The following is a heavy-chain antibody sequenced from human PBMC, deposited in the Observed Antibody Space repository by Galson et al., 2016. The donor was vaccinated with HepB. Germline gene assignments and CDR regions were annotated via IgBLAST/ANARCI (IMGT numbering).Heavy chain of an antibody. V-gene: IGHV1-69*13. CDR3: TRGLREDPPDQ. CDR2: IIPTFDST. D-gene: IGHD2-21*01. CDR1: GGSFRADV. Sequence: SVKVSCKASGGSFRADVFSWVRQAPGQGLEWMGGIIPTFDSTTYAQKFQGRVTLTADESTTTVYMELRSLRSDDTAVYYCTRGLREDPPDQGGQGTLVIVSS. J-gene: IGHJ4*02.